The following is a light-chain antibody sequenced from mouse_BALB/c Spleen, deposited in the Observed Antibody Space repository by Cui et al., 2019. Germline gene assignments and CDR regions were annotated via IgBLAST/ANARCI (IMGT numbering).Light chain of an antibody. J-gene: IGKJ5*01. V-gene: IGKV4-68*01. CDR2: LTS. CDR3: QQWSSNPLT. Sequence: HIVLTHSPALMSASPGEKVTMTCSASSSVSYMYWYQQKPRASPKPWIYLTSNLASGVPARFSGSGSGTSYSLTISSMEAEDAATYYCQQWSSNPLTFGAGTKLELK. CDR1: SSVSY.